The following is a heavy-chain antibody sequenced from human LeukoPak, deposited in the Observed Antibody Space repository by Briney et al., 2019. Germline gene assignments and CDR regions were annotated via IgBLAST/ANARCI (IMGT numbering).Heavy chain of an antibody. CDR3: ANLNLIPGEDYFDY. CDR2: IYSGGST. Sequence: GGSLRLSCAASGFTVSSNYMSWARQAPGKGLEWVSVIYSGGSTYYADSVKGRFTISRDNSKNTLYLQMNSLRAEDTAVYYCANLNLIPGEDYFDYWGQGTLVSVSS. V-gene: IGHV3-66*01. D-gene: IGHD2-21*01. CDR1: GFTVSSNY. J-gene: IGHJ4*02.